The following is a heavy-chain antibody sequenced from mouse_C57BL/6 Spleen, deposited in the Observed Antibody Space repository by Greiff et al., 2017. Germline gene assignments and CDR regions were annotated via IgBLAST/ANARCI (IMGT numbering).Heavy chain of an antibody. CDR2: ISYDGSN. Sequence: EVKLQESGPGLVKPSQSLSLTCSVTGYSITSGYYWNWIRQFPGNKLEWMGYISYDGSNNYNPSLKNRISITRDTSKNQFFLKLNSVTTEDTATYYCARATVVAYYFDYWGQGTTLTVSS. D-gene: IGHD1-1*01. CDR1: GYSITSGYY. CDR3: ARATVVAYYFDY. V-gene: IGHV3-6*01. J-gene: IGHJ2*01.